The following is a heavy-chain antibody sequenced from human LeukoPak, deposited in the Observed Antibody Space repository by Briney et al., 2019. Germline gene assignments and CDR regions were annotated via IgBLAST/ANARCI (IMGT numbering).Heavy chain of an antibody. D-gene: IGHD1-1*01. V-gene: IGHV1-2*06. CDR1: GYTFTGYY. Sequence: ASVKVSCKASGYTFTGYYMHWVRQAPGQGLEWMGRINPNSGGTNYAQKFQGRVTMTRDTSISTAYMELRSLRSDDTAVYYCAREYRPPNWFDPWGQGTLVTVSS. J-gene: IGHJ5*02. CDR3: AREYRPPNWFDP. CDR2: INPNSGGT.